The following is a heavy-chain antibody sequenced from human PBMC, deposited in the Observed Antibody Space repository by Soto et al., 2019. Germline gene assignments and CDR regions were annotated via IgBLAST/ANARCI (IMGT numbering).Heavy chain of an antibody. D-gene: IGHD3-22*01. CDR1: GYSFTSYW. V-gene: IGHV5-51*01. J-gene: IGHJ4*02. CDR3: ARNYYDSSGYYYGFDY. CDR2: IYPGDSDT. Sequence: GESLKISCKGSGYSFTSYWIGWVRQMPGKGLEWMGIIYPGDSDTRYSPSFQGQVTISADKSISTAYLQWSSLNASDTAMYYCARNYYDSSGYYYGFDYWGQGTLVTVSS.